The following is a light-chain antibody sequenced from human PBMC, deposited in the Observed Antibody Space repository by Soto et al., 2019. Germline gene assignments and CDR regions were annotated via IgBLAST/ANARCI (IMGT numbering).Light chain of an antibody. V-gene: IGKV3-15*01. Sequence: EIVMTQSPATLSVSPGERATLSCRASQSVSSNLAWHQQKPGQAPRLLIYGASTRATGIPARFSGSGSGTEFTLTISSLQSEDFAVYYCQQYNNWPVAFDQGTKVEIK. CDR1: QSVSSN. J-gene: IGKJ1*01. CDR2: GAS. CDR3: QQYNNWPVA.